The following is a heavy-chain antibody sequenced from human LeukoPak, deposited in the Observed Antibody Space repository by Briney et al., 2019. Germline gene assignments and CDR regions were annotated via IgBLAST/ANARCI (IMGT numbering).Heavy chain of an antibody. V-gene: IGHV4-34*01. Sequence: SETLSLTCAVYGGSFSGYYWSWIRQPPGKGLEWIGEINHSGSTNYNPSLKSRVTISVDTSKNQFSLKLSSVTAADTAVYYCARAVDIVVVPAAPYYSDYWGQGTLVTVSS. CDR3: ARAVDIVVVPAAPYYSDY. CDR2: INHSGST. CDR1: GGSFSGYY. D-gene: IGHD2-2*03. J-gene: IGHJ4*02.